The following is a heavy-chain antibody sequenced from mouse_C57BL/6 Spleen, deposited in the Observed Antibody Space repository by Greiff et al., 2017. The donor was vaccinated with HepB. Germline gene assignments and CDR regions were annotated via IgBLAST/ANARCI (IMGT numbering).Heavy chain of an antibody. J-gene: IGHJ4*01. CDR1: GYTFTSYW. D-gene: IGHD2-1*01. V-gene: IGHV1-55*01. Sequence: QVHVKQPGAELVKPGASVKMSCKASGYTFTSYWITWVKQRPGQGLEWIGDIYPGSGSTNYNEKFKSKATLTVDTSSSTAYMQLSSLTSEDSAVYYCARNGNYWRAMDYWGQGTSVTVSS. CDR2: IYPGSGST. CDR3: ARNGNYWRAMDY.